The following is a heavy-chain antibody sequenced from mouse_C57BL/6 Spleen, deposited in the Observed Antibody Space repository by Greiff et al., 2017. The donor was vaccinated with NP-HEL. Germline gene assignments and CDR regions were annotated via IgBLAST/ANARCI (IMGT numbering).Heavy chain of an antibody. Sequence: VQLQQSGPELVKPGASVKMSCKASGYTFTDYNMHWVKQSHGKSLEWIGYINPNNGGTSYNQKFKGKATLTVNKSSSTAYMELRSLTSEDSAVYYCARPYYGSSSWFAYWGQGTLVTVSA. CDR2: INPNNGGT. CDR1: GYTFTDYN. V-gene: IGHV1-22*01. J-gene: IGHJ3*01. CDR3: ARPYYGSSSWFAY. D-gene: IGHD1-1*01.